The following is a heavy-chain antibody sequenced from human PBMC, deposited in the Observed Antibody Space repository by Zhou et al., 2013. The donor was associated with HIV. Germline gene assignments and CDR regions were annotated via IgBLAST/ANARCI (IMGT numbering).Heavy chain of an antibody. D-gene: IGHD3-3*01. CDR1: GFAFSNYA. CDR2: INPGNGKT. Sequence: QVQLVQSGAQVKKPGASVKLSCEAVGFAFSNYAIHWVRQAPGRSLQWMGWINPGNGKTSSPQVFQGRIRIDRDISANTSYMELSGLTSDDTAVYYCARNQGFCRGGKCSLSSFDLWGQGTLVTRLF. J-gene: IGHJ3*01. CDR3: ARNQGFCRGGKCSLSSFDL. V-gene: IGHV1-3*03.